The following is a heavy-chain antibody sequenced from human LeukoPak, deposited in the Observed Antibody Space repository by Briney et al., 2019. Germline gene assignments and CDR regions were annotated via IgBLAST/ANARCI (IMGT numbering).Heavy chain of an antibody. CDR1: GGTFSSYA. J-gene: IGHJ4*02. CDR3: ARHSGYHSTMYLDY. CDR2: IIPIFGTA. V-gene: IGHV1-69*13. Sequence: SVKVSCKASGGTFSSYAISWVRQAPGQGLEWMGGIIPIFGTANYAQKFQGKVTITADESTSTAYMELSSLRSEDTAVYYCARHSGYHSTMYLDYWGQGTLVTVSS. D-gene: IGHD3-22*01.